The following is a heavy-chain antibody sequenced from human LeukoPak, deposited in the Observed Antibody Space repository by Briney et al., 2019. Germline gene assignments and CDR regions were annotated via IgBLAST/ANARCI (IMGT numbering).Heavy chain of an antibody. D-gene: IGHD4-17*01. J-gene: IGHJ4*02. CDR2: INAGTGKT. CDR3: ARARWTSTVTTYYLDF. V-gene: IGHV1-3*01. CDR1: GYIFSDYA. Sequence: GASVKVSCKASGYIFSDYAIQWVSQAPGQGLEWMGWINAGTGKTKYSQKFQGRVTITRDTSASAAYMELSGLRSEDTAVYYCARARWTSTVTTYYLDFWGQGTLVTVSS.